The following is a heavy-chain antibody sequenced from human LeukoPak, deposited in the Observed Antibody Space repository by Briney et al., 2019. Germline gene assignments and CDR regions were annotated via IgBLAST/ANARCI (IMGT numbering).Heavy chain of an antibody. J-gene: IGHJ4*02. CDR1: GFSFNNHE. Sequence: GGSLRLSCVASGFSFNNHEMNWVRQAPGKGLEWVSYISSGGGSIYYADSVKGRFAISRDNAKYSLYLQMNSLRAEDTAVYYCARISTNTWYNFDYWGQGTLVTVSS. V-gene: IGHV3-48*03. CDR3: ARISTNTWYNFDY. CDR2: ISSGGGSI. D-gene: IGHD2-2*01.